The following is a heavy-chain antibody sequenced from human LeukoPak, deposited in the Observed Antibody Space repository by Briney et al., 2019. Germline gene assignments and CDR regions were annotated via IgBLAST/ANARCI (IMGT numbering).Heavy chain of an antibody. CDR2: IYTSGST. CDR3: GRAPSAGSYSFYYFDY. CDR1: GGSISSYY. D-gene: IGHD3-10*01. Sequence: SETLSLTCTVSGGSISSYYWSWIRQPAGKGLEWIGRIYTSGSTNYNPSLKSRVTMSVDTSKNQFSLKLSSVTPADTAVYYRGRAPSAGSYSFYYFDYWGQGTLVTVSS. V-gene: IGHV4-4*07. J-gene: IGHJ4*02.